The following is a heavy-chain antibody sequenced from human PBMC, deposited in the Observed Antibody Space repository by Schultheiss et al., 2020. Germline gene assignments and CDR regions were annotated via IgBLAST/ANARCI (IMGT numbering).Heavy chain of an antibody. Sequence: SETLSLTCAVSGGSISSSNWWSWVRQPPGKGLEWIGEINHSGSTYYNPSLKSRVTISVDTSKNQFSLKLSSVTAADTAVYYCAAGRRVELAPAPFDYWGQGTLVTVSS. D-gene: IGHD1-26*01. CDR3: AAGRRVELAPAPFDY. V-gene: IGHV4-4*02. CDR1: GGSISSSNW. J-gene: IGHJ4*02. CDR2: INHSGST.